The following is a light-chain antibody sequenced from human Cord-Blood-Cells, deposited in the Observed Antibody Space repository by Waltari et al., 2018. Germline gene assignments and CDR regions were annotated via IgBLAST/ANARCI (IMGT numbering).Light chain of an antibody. CDR1: QSVLYSSNNKNY. Sequence: DIVMTQSPDSLAVSLGERATINCKSSQSVLYSSNNKNYLACYQQKPGQPPKLLIYWASTRESGVPDRFSGSGSGTDFTLTISSLQAEDVAVYYCQQYYSTRTFGQGTKLEIK. V-gene: IGKV4-1*01. J-gene: IGKJ2*01. CDR3: QQYYSTRT. CDR2: WAS.